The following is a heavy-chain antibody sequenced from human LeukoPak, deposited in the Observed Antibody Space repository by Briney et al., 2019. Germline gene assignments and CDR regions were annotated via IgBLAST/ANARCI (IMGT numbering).Heavy chain of an antibody. Sequence: PSETLSLTCTVSGGSISSGGYYWSWIRRPPGKGLEWIGFIYDSGSTSYNSSLKSRVAISVDRSKNQFSLKLTSVTAADTALYYCARDRDYNFDYWGQGTLVTVSS. CDR3: ARDRDYNFDY. J-gene: IGHJ4*02. D-gene: IGHD3-16*01. CDR2: IYDSGST. CDR1: GGSISSGGYY. V-gene: IGHV4-30-2*01.